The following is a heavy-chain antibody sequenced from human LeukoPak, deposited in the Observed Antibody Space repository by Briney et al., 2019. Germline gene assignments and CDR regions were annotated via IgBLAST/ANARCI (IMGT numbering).Heavy chain of an antibody. V-gene: IGHV4-59*01. CDR2: IYYSGST. CDR1: GGSISSYY. CDR3: ARAPYSSSWYGIGYFDY. Sequence: PSETLSLTCTASGGSISSYYWSWIRQPPGKGLEWIGYIYYSGSTNYNPSLKSRVTISVDTSKNQFSLKLSSVTAADTAVYYCARAPYSSSWYGIGYFDYWGQGTLVTVSS. D-gene: IGHD6-13*01. J-gene: IGHJ4*02.